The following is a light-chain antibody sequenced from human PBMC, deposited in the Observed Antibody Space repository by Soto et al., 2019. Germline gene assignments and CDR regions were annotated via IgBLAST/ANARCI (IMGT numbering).Light chain of an antibody. J-gene: IGKJ1*01. Sequence: EIVLTQSPATLSLSPGERATLSCRASQSVDTYVAWYQQKVGQSPRLLIYDASIRATGIPARFIGSGSGTDFTLTISTLEPEDSAVYYCLQRSHWPPWTFGQGTKVEIK. CDR3: LQRSHWPPWT. CDR2: DAS. V-gene: IGKV3-11*01. CDR1: QSVDTY.